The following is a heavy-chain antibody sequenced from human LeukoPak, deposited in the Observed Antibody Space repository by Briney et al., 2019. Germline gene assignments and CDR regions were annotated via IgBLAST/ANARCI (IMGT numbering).Heavy chain of an antibody. J-gene: IGHJ4*02. CDR3: AKDYSNSWYRVFDY. V-gene: IGHV3-23*01. CDR2: ISSSGGSA. D-gene: IGHD6-13*01. Sequence: GGSLRLSCAASGFTFSSYAMSWVRQAPGKGLEWVSAISSSGGSAYYADSVKGRFTLSRDNSKNTLYLQMNSLRAEDTAVYFCAKDYSNSWYRVFDYWGQGTLVTVSS. CDR1: GFTFSSYA.